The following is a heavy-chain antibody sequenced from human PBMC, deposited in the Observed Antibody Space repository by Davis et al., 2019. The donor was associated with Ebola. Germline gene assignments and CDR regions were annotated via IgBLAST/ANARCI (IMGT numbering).Heavy chain of an antibody. CDR2: ISAFSGNT. CDR3: ARRDYGDYGAF. J-gene: IGHJ4*02. CDR1: GYTFTSYG. D-gene: IGHD4-17*01. Sequence: ASVPVSCQASGYTFTSYGISWVRQAPGQGLEWMGWISAFSGNTNYAQKLQGRVTMTTDTSTSTAYMELRSLRSDDTAVYYCARRDYGDYGAFWGQGTLVTVSS. V-gene: IGHV1-18*01.